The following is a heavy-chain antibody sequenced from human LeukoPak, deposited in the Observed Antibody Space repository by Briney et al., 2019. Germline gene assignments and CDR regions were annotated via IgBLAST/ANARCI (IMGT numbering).Heavy chain of an antibody. J-gene: IGHJ4*02. D-gene: IGHD4-17*01. Sequence: PGTSLRLSCEASGYTFSDYGMHWVRQAPGKGLEWVAVISYDGSNKYYADSVKGRFTISRDNSKNTLYLQMNSLRAEDTAVYYCARGHDYGDFFDYWGQGTLVTVSS. CDR3: ARGHDYGDFFDY. CDR2: ISYDGSNK. CDR1: GYTFSDYG. V-gene: IGHV3-30*03.